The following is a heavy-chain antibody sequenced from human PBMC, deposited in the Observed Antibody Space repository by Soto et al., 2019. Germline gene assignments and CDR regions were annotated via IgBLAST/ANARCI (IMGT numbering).Heavy chain of an antibody. CDR1: GYTFTNYG. J-gene: IGHJ6*03. CDR3: ARVRQLGGSFYYPMDV. Sequence: QVQLLQSGAEVKKPGASVKFSCKASGYTFTNYGITWVRQAPGQGLEWMGWISAYNGETHYRQRLQGRVNMTTDTSTSTAYMELRGLRSDDTAVYYWARVRQLGGSFYYPMDVWGKGTTVTVSS. D-gene: IGHD6-6*01. V-gene: IGHV1-18*01. CDR2: ISAYNGET.